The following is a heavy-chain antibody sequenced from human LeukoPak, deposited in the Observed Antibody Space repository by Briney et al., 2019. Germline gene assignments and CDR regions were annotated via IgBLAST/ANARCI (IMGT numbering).Heavy chain of an antibody. CDR3: ASYSSGCDY. CDR1: GGSFSGYY. V-gene: IGHV4-34*01. J-gene: IGHJ4*02. CDR2: INHSGST. Sequence: PSETLSLTCALYGGSFSGYYWSWIRQPPGKGLEWIGEINHSGSTNYNPSLKSRVTISVDTSKNQFSLKLSSVTAADTAVYYCASYSSGCDYWGQGTLVTVSS. D-gene: IGHD6-19*01.